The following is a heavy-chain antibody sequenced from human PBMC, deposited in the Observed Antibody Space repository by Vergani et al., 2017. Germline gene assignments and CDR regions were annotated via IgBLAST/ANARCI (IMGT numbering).Heavy chain of an antibody. V-gene: IGHV4-59*01. CDR1: GGSINRYY. D-gene: IGHD3-10*01. CDR2: IDYSGST. Sequence: QVQLQESGPGLVKPSETLSLTCTVSGGSINRYYWSWIRQPPGKGLQWIGYIDYSGSTNYNPSLKSRVTISVDTSKNQFSLKLSSVTAADTAVYYCARSVYYGSGSPYYMDVWGKGTTVTVSS. J-gene: IGHJ6*03. CDR3: ARSVYYGSGSPYYMDV.